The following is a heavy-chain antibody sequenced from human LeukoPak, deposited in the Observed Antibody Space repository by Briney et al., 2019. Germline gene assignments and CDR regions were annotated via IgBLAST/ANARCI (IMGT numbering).Heavy chain of an antibody. J-gene: IGHJ4*02. CDR2: ISSSSSYI. CDR1: GFTFSSYS. CDR3: ARASGYSYGILDY. Sequence: PGGSLRLSCAASGFTFSSYSMNWVRQAPGKGLEWVSSISSSSSYIYYADSVKGRFTISRDNSKNTLYLQMNSLRAEDTAVYYCARASGYSYGILDYWGQGTLVTVSS. D-gene: IGHD5-18*01. V-gene: IGHV3-21*01.